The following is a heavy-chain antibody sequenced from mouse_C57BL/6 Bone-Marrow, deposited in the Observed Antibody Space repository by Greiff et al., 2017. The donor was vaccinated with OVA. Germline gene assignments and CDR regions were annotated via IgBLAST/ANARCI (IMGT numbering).Heavy chain of an antibody. D-gene: IGHD1-1*01. V-gene: IGHV5-6*02. Sequence: DVKLVESGGDLVKPGGSLKLSCAASGFTFSSYGMSWVRQTPDKRLEWVATISSGGSYTYYPDSVKGRFTISRDNAKNTLYLQMSSLKSEDTAMYYCARRGGSSYYYAMDYWGQGTSVTVSS. CDR2: ISSGGSYT. J-gene: IGHJ4*01. CDR1: GFTFSSYG. CDR3: ARRGGSSYYYAMDY.